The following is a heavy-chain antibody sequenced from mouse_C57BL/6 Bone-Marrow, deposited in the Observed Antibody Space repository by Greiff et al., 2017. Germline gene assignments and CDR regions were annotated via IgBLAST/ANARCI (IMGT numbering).Heavy chain of an antibody. CDR3: ARDDVYYNAMDY. V-gene: IGHV5-16*01. CDR2: INYDGSST. Sequence: EVKVVESEGGLVQPGSSMKLSCTASGFTFSDYYMAWVRQVPEKGLEWVANINYDGSSTYYLDSLKSRFIISRDNAKNILYLQMSSLKSEDTATYYCARDDVYYNAMDYWGQGTSVTVSS. D-gene: IGHD2-3*01. J-gene: IGHJ4*01. CDR1: GFTFSDYY.